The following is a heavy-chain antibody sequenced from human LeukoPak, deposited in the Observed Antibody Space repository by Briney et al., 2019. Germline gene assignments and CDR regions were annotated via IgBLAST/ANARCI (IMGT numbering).Heavy chain of an antibody. D-gene: IGHD2-2*01. Sequence: ASVKVSCRASGYTFTSYGISWVRQAPGQGLEWMGWISAYNGNTNYAQKLQGRVTMTTDTSTSTAYMELRSLRSDDTAVYYCARRYCSSTSCYDLDYWGQGTLVTVSS. CDR1: GYTFTSYG. CDR2: ISAYNGNT. CDR3: ARRYCSSTSCYDLDY. V-gene: IGHV1-18*01. J-gene: IGHJ4*02.